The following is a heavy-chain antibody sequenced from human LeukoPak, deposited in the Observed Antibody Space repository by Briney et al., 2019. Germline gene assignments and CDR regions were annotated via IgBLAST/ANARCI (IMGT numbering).Heavy chain of an antibody. CDR3: ARGGVLDIVVVPAQLDY. D-gene: IGHD2-2*01. J-gene: IGHJ4*02. V-gene: IGHV1-18*01. Sequence: ASVKVSCKASGYTFTSYGISWVRQAPGQGLEWMGWISAYNGNTNYAQKLQGRVTMTTDTSTSTAYMELRSLRSDDTAVYYCARGGVLDIVVVPAQLDYWGQGTLVTVSS. CDR2: ISAYNGNT. CDR1: GYTFTSYG.